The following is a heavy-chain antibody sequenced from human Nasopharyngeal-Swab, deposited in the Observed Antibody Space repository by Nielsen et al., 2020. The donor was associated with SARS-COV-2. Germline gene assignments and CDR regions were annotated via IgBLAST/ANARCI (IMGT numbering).Heavy chain of an antibody. CDR2: ISSSSSYI. Sequence: GESLKISCAASGFTFNNYNFNWVRQAPGKGLEWVSSISSSSSYIYYADSVKGRFTISRDNAKNSLYLQMNSLRAEDTAVYYCARVTEVGATWGAFDIWGQGTMVTVSS. D-gene: IGHD1-26*01. V-gene: IGHV3-21*01. CDR3: ARVTEVGATWGAFDI. J-gene: IGHJ3*02. CDR1: GFTFNNYN.